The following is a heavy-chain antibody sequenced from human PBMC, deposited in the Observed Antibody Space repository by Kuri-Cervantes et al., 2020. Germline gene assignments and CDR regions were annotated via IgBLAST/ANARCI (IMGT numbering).Heavy chain of an antibody. V-gene: IGHV4-59*08. Sequence: SETLSLTCTVSRGSISSYYWSWIRQPPGKGLEWIGYISYSGGTYYNPSLKSRVTISVDTSKNQFSLKLSSVTAADTAVYYCARVPFGVVRDGLYYYYYYMDVWGKGTTVTVSS. CDR3: ARVPFGVVRDGLYYYYYYMDV. CDR2: ISYSGGT. CDR1: RGSISSYY. D-gene: IGHD2-21*01. J-gene: IGHJ6*03.